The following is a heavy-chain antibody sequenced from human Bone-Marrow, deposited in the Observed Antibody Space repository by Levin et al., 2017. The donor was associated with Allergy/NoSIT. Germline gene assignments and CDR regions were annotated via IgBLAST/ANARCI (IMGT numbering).Heavy chain of an antibody. Sequence: LSLTCAASGFTFTSYAMSWVRPAPGKGLEWVSGISGSGDSTYYADSVKGRFTISRDYSKNTLYLQMNSLRAENTAIYYCAKNRQWLAPKNFDYWGQGTLVTVSS. V-gene: IGHV3-23*01. CDR3: AKNRQWLAPKNFDY. CDR1: GFTFTSYA. D-gene: IGHD6-19*01. J-gene: IGHJ4*02. CDR2: ISGSGDST.